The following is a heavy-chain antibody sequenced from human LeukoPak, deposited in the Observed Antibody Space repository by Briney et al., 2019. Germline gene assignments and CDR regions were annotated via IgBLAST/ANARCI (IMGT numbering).Heavy chain of an antibody. D-gene: IGHD3-22*01. CDR1: GYTFTSYD. Sequence: ASVKVSCKASGYTFTSYDINWVRQATGQGLEWMGWMNPNSGNTGYAQKFQGRVTMTRNTSISTAYMELSSLGSEDTAVYYCARGRTYYYDSSEFYWGRGTLVTVSS. V-gene: IGHV1-8*01. CDR3: ARGRTYYYDSSEFY. J-gene: IGHJ4*02. CDR2: MNPNSGNT.